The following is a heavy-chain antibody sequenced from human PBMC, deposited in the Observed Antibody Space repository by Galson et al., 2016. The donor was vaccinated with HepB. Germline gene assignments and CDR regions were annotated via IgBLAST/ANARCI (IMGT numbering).Heavy chain of an antibody. V-gene: IGHV3-74*01. CDR1: GFTLSAYW. D-gene: IGHD3-3*01. J-gene: IGHJ6*02. CDR2: IDSDGTRS. CDR3: AREKVLEGAKFFRPRHYSYFGMDV. Sequence: SLRLSCAASGFTLSAYWTNWVRQGPGKGLVWVSRIDSDGTRSTYAESVEGRFTISRDNAKNTVYLQMSSLRAEDAGVYYCAREKVLEGAKFFRPRHYSYFGMDVWGQGTTVTVSS.